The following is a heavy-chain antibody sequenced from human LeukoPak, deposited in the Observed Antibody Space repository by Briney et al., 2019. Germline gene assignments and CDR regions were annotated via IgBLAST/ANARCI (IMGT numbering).Heavy chain of an antibody. CDR2: IYYSGST. J-gene: IGHJ4*02. V-gene: IGHV4-39*07. CDR3: ARGTTYYYGSGSQWAAFFDY. D-gene: IGHD3-10*01. CDR1: GGSISSSSYY. Sequence: PSETLSLTCTVSGGSISSSSYYWGWIRQPPGEGLEWIGSIYYSGSTYYNPSLKSRVTISVDTSKNQFSLKLSSVTAADTAVYYCARGTTYYYGSGSQWAAFFDYWGQGTLVTVSS.